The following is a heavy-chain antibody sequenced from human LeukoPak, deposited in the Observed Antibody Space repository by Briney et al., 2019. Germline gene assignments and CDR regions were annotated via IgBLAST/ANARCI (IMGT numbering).Heavy chain of an antibody. D-gene: IGHD6-13*01. CDR3: ARGIAAAGSSY. CDR2: INPNSGGT. Sequence: ASVKVSCKASGYTFTRYYMHWVRQAPGQGLEWMGWINPNSGGTKYAQKFQGRVTMTRDTSISTAYMELSRLRSDDTAVYYCARGIAAAGSSYWGQGTLVTVYS. V-gene: IGHV1-2*02. J-gene: IGHJ4*02. CDR1: GYTFTRYY.